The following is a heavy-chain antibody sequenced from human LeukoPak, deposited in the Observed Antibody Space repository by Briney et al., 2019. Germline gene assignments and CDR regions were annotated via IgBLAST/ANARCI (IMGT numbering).Heavy chain of an antibody. Sequence: ASVKVSCKASGCTFTGYYLHWVRQAPGQGLEWMGCVNPNSGDTNYAQKFQGSVTMTRDTSISTVYMELSRLRSDDTAVYYCARASGSYWWFDSWGQGTLVTVSS. CDR2: VNPNSGDT. J-gene: IGHJ5*01. CDR1: GCTFTGYY. D-gene: IGHD1-26*01. V-gene: IGHV1-2*02. CDR3: ARASGSYWWFDS.